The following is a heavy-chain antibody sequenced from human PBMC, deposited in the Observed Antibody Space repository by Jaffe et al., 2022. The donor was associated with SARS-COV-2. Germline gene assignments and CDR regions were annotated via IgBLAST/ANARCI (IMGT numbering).Heavy chain of an antibody. D-gene: IGHD6-19*01. J-gene: IGHJ4*02. CDR2: IYPGDSDT. Sequence: EVQLVQSGAEVKKPGESLKISCKGSGYSFTSYWIGWVRQMPGKGLEWMGIIYPGDSDTRYSPSFQGQVTISADKSISTAYLQWSSLKASDTAMYYCARLLSGYSSGWSWIDYWGQGTLVTVSS. CDR1: GYSFTSYW. V-gene: IGHV5-51*01. CDR3: ARLLSGYSSGWSWIDY.